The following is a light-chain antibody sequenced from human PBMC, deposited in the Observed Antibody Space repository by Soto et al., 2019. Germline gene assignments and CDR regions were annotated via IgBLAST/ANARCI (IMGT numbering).Light chain of an antibody. J-gene: IGLJ2*01. CDR2: DVS. V-gene: IGLV2-11*01. CDR3: CSYAGSYTKV. CDR1: SSDVGGYKY. Sequence: QSALTQPRSVSGSPGQSVTISCTGTSSDVGGYKYVSWYQQHPGKAPKLMIYDVSKRPSGGPDRFSGSKSGNTASLTISGLQAEDEADYYCCSYAGSYTKVFGGGTKLTVL.